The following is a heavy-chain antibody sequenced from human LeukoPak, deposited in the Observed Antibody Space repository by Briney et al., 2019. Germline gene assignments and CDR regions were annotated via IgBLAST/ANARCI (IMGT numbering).Heavy chain of an antibody. D-gene: IGHD6-19*01. J-gene: IGHJ4*02. V-gene: IGHV3-23*01. CDR2: ISGSGGST. CDR3: AKSGVGIAVAGRAYYFDY. Sequence: GGSLRLSCAASGFTFDDYGMSWVRQAPGKGLEWVSAISGSGGSTYYADSVKGRFTISRDNSKNTLYLQMNSLRAEDTAVYYCAKSGVGIAVAGRAYYFDYWGQGTLVTVSS. CDR1: GFTFDDYG.